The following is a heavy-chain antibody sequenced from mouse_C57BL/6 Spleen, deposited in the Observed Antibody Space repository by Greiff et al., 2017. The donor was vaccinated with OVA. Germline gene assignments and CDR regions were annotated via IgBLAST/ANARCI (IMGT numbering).Heavy chain of an antibody. CDR2: INPYNGGT. V-gene: IGHV1-19*01. J-gene: IGHJ1*03. CDR3: ARGVSTTITTRYFDV. CDR1: GYTFTDYY. D-gene: IGHD2-4*01. Sequence: VQLQQSGPVLVKPGASVKMSCKASGYTFTDYYMNWVKQSHGKSLEWIGVINPYNGGTSYNQTFKGKATLTVDKSSSTAYMELNSLTSEDSAVYYCARGVSTTITTRYFDVWGTGTTVTVSS.